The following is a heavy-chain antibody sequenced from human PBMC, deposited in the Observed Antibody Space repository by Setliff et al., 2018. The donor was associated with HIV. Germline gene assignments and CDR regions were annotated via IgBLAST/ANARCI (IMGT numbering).Heavy chain of an antibody. CDR3: ARDAPGNTESAPGY. CDR2: SNAYNGNT. D-gene: IGHD1-7*01. Sequence: ASVKVSCKASGHTFSSDGISWVRQAPGQGLEWMGWSNAYNGNTNYIEKLQGRVTMTTDTSTSTAYMELRSLRSDDTAVYYCARDAPGNTESAPGYWGQGTLVTVSS. CDR1: GHTFSSDG. V-gene: IGHV1-18*01. J-gene: IGHJ4*02.